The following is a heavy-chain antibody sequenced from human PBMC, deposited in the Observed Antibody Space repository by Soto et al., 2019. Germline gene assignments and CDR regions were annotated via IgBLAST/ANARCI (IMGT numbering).Heavy chain of an antibody. D-gene: IGHD4-17*01. CDR3: ARMSRTVNY. V-gene: IGHV4-61*01. Sequence: PWETLSLTCTVSGDAITSSSYFWSWIRQSPGRGLEYIGYTYYNGRTNYNPSLQSRVTISVDTSTSQFSLNLTSVTAGDTAVYYCARMSRTVNYGGQGTPVAVSS. CDR2: TYYNGRT. J-gene: IGHJ4*02. CDR1: GDAITSSSYF.